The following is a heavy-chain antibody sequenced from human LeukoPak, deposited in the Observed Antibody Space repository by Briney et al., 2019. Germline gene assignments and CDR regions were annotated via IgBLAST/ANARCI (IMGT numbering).Heavy chain of an antibody. CDR3: ARVGGGPDYGDYGTYYFDY. J-gene: IGHJ4*02. CDR2: IYYSGST. V-gene: IGHV4-39*01. D-gene: IGHD4-17*01. Sequence: SETLSLTCTVSGGSISSSSYYWGWIRQPPGKGLEWIGSIYYSGSTYYNPSLKSRVTISVDTSKNQFSLKLSSVTAADTAVYYCARVGGGPDYGDYGTYYFDYWGQGTLVTVSS. CDR1: GGSISSSSYY.